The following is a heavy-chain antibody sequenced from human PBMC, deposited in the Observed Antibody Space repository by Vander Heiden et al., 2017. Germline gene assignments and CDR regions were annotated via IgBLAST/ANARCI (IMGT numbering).Heavy chain of an antibody. D-gene: IGHD6-13*01. CDR3: ARAIAAAGLSGYYYGMDV. Sequence: QLQLQESGSGLVKPSQTLSLTCAVSGGSISSGGYSWSWIRQPPGKGLEWIGYIYHSGSTYYSPSLKSRVTISVDRSKNQFSLKLSSVTAADTAVYYCARAIAAAGLSGYYYGMDVWGQGTTVTVSS. CDR1: GGSISSGGYS. V-gene: IGHV4-30-2*01. J-gene: IGHJ6*02. CDR2: IYHSGST.